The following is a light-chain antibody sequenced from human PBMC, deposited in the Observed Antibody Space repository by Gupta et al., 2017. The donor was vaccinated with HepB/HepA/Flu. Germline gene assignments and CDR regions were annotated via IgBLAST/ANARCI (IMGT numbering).Light chain of an antibody. CDR1: SSNIGNNY. CDR2: ENN. J-gene: IGLJ1*01. Sequence: QSVLTQPPSVSAAPGQKVTISCSGSSSNIGNNYVSWYQQLPGTAPKLLIYENNKRPSGIPDRFSGSKSGTSATLGITGLQTGDEADYYCGTGDSSLIYVFGTGTKVTVL. CDR3: GTGDSSLIYV. V-gene: IGLV1-51*02.